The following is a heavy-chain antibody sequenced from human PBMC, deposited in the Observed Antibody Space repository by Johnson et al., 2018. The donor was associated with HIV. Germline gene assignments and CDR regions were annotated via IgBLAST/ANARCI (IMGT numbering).Heavy chain of an antibody. D-gene: IGHD5-24*01. CDR2: IYSGGST. J-gene: IGHJ3*02. V-gene: IGHV3-66*01. Sequence: VQLVESGGGLVQPGGSLRLSCAASGFTFSSYDMHWVRQATGKGLEWVSVIYSGGSTYYAASVTGRFTISRDISKNTLYLQMNSLRAEDTAVYYCAREGATIEGRSTFDIWGPGTMVTVSS. CDR3: AREGATIEGRSTFDI. CDR1: GFTFSSYD.